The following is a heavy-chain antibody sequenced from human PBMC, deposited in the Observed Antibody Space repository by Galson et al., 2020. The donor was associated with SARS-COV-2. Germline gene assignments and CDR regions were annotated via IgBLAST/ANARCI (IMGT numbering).Heavy chain of an antibody. CDR2: ISYDGSNK. J-gene: IGHJ4*02. V-gene: IGHV3-30*04. CDR3: ARSLLWFGESKAY. D-gene: IGHD3-10*01. CDR1: GFTFSSYA. Sequence: GESLKISCAASGFTFSSYAMHWVRQAPGKGLEWVAVISYDGSNKYYADSVKGRFTISRDNSKNTLYLQMNSLRAEDTAVYYCARSLLWFGESKAYWGQGTLVTVSS.